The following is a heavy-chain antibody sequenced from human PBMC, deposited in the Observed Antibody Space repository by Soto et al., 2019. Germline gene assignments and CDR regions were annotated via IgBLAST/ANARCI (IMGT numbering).Heavy chain of an antibody. V-gene: IGHV1-8*01. D-gene: IGHD3-16*01. CDR2: MNPNSGNT. CDR1: GYTFTSYD. J-gene: IGHJ4*02. Sequence: ASVKVSCKASGYTFTSYDINWVRQATGQGLEWMGWMNPNSGNTGYAQKFQGRVTMTRNTSISTAYMELSSLRSEDTAVYYCARGTASVFEEPSDYWGQGTLVTVSS. CDR3: ARGTASVFEEPSDY.